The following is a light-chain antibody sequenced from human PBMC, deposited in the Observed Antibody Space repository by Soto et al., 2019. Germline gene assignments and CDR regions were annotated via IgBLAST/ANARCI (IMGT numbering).Light chain of an antibody. V-gene: IGLV2-8*01. CDR2: EVS. CDR3: TSYGGSNSPYG. Sequence: QSVLTQPPSASGSPGQSVTISCTGTSSDVGGYNYVSWYQQHPGKAPKLMIYEVSKRPAGVPDRFSGSKSGNTASLTVSGLQAADEADYYCTSYGGSNSPYGFGTGTKVTVL. CDR1: SSDVGGYNY. J-gene: IGLJ1*01.